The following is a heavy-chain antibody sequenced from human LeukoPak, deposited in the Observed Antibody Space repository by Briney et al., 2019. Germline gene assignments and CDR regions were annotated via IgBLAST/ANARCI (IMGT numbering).Heavy chain of an antibody. J-gene: IGHJ4*02. CDR1: GFTFSSHA. CDR3: AKGRQSSSGWSFDF. Sequence: GGSLRLSCAAPGFTFSSHAMSWVRQAPGKGLQWVSTMSGSGVRTYYADSVKGRFTISRDNSENTLYLQMNSLRAEDSAAYYCAKGRQSSSGWSFDFWGQGTLVTVSS. V-gene: IGHV3-23*01. D-gene: IGHD6-13*01. CDR2: MSGSGVRT.